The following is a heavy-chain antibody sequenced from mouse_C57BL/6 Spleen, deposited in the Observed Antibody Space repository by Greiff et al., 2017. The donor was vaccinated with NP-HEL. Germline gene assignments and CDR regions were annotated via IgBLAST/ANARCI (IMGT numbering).Heavy chain of an antibody. CDR3: TGNYDYDVETWFAY. V-gene: IGHV1-15*01. CDR2: IDPETGGT. Sequence: VQLQQSGAELVRPGASVTLSCKASGYTFTDYEMHWVKQTPVHGLEWIGAIDPETGGTAYNQKFKGKAILTADKSSSTAYMELRSLTSEDSAVYYCTGNYDYDVETWFAYWGQGTLVTVSA. D-gene: IGHD2-4*01. J-gene: IGHJ3*01. CDR1: GYTFTDYE.